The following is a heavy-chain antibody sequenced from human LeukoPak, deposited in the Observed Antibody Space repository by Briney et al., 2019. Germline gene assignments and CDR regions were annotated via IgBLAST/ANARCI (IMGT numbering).Heavy chain of an antibody. Sequence: GGSLRLSCAASGFTFSNAWMNWVRQAPGKGLEWVGHIKTKTDGGTTDYAAPVKGRFTILRDDSKNTLYLQMNSLKTEDTAVYYCTTESLFLEWLFPVYYYYGMDVWGQGTTVTVSS. D-gene: IGHD3-3*01. CDR3: TTESLFLEWLFPVYYYYGMDV. CDR2: IKTKTDGGTT. J-gene: IGHJ6*02. V-gene: IGHV3-15*07. CDR1: GFTFSNAW.